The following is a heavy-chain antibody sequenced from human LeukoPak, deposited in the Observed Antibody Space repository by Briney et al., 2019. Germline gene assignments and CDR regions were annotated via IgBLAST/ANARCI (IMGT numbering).Heavy chain of an antibody. CDR2: ISSSSSYI. V-gene: IGHV3-11*06. J-gene: IGHJ4*02. CDR1: GGFNTHYY. Sequence: LSLTCSVSGGFNTHYYWSWIRQPPGKGLEWVSSISSSSSYIYYADSVKGRFTISRDNAKNSLYLQMNSLRAEDTAVYYCGYYDSSGYFDYWGQGTLVTVSS. D-gene: IGHD3-22*01. CDR3: GYYDSSGYFDY.